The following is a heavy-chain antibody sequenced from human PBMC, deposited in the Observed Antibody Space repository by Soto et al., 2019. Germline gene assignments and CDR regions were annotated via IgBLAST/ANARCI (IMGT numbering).Heavy chain of an antibody. CDR1: GGSFSSNT. D-gene: IGHD2-2*02. Sequence: GASVKVSCAASGGSFSSNTISWVRQAPGQGLEWMGRIIPILGIANYAQKFQGRVTITADKSTSTAYMELSSLRSEDTAVYYCVRDRGYCSSTSCYKWGGTDPTGAFDIWGQGTMVTVSS. V-gene: IGHV1-69*04. J-gene: IGHJ3*02. CDR3: VRDRGYCSSTSCYKWGGTDPTGAFDI. CDR2: IIPILGIA.